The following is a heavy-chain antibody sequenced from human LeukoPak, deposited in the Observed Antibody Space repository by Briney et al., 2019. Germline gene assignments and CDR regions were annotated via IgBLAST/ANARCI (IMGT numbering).Heavy chain of an antibody. Sequence: GGSLILSCAASGFTFSDYYMSWIRQAPGKGLEWVSYISSSGSTIYYADSVKGRFTISRDNAKNSLYLQMNSLRAEDTAVYYCARRGANYYYYYMDVWGKGTTVTVSS. CDR1: GFTFSDYY. D-gene: IGHD3-16*01. J-gene: IGHJ6*03. CDR2: ISSSGSTI. CDR3: ARRGANYYYYYMDV. V-gene: IGHV3-11*01.